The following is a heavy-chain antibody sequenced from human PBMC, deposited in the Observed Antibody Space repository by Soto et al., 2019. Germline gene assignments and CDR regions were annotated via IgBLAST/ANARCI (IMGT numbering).Heavy chain of an antibody. CDR3: AREDLNSGSYYHYDY. Sequence: SETLSLTCAVSGGSISSSNWWSWVRQPPGKGLEWIGEIYHSGSTNYNPSLKSRVTISVDKSKNQFSLKLSSVTAADTAVYYCAREDLNSGSYYHYDYWGQGTLVTVSS. D-gene: IGHD1-26*01. CDR2: IYHSGST. CDR1: GGSISSSNW. J-gene: IGHJ4*02. V-gene: IGHV4-4*02.